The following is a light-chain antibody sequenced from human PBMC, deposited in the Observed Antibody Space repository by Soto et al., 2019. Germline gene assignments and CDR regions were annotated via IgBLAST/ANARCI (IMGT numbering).Light chain of an antibody. CDR1: QSISSY. V-gene: IGKV1-39*01. CDR3: QQSYSTPRT. Sequence: DIQMTQSPSSLSASVGDIVTITCRASQSISSYLNWYQQKPGKAPKLLIYAASSSQSGVPSRFSGSGSGTDFTLTISSLQPEDFATYYCQQSYSTPRTFGQGTKVDI. J-gene: IGKJ1*01. CDR2: AAS.